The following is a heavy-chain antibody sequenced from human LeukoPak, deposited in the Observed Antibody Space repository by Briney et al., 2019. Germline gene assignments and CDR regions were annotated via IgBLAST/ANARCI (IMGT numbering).Heavy chain of an antibody. Sequence: PGGSLRLSCAASGFTFSSYAMSWVRQAPGKGLEWVSAISGSGGSTYYADSVKGRFTISRDNSKNTLYLHMNSLRAEDTAVYYCAKRDGVGYSYVYYFDYWGQGTLVTVSS. CDR3: AKRDGVGYSYVYYFDY. D-gene: IGHD5-18*01. V-gene: IGHV3-23*01. CDR2: ISGSGGST. J-gene: IGHJ4*02. CDR1: GFTFSSYA.